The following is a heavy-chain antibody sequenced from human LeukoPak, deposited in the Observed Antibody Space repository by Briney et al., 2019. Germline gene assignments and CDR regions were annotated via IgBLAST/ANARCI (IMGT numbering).Heavy chain of an antibody. CDR3: AKSLGYCSGATCVFDY. CDR2: ISGSGANT. Sequence: PGGSLRLSSAASGFIFSSYAMSWVRQAPGKGLEWVSAISGSGANTHYADSVKGRFTISRDNSKNTLYLQMDSLRAEDTAVYYCAKSLGYCSGATCVFDYWGQGTLVTVSS. J-gene: IGHJ4*02. CDR1: GFIFSSYA. V-gene: IGHV3-23*01. D-gene: IGHD2-15*01.